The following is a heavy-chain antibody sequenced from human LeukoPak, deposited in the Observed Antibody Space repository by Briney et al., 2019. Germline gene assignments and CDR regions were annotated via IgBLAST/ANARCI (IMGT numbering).Heavy chain of an antibody. Sequence: SQTLSLTCTVSGGSISSGSYYWSWIRQPAGKGLEWIGRIYTSGSTNYNPSLKSRVTISVDTSKNQFSLKLSSVTAADTAVYYCARVHYQYYMDVWGKGTTVTVSS. CDR2: IYTSGST. D-gene: IGHD3-10*01. V-gene: IGHV4-61*02. CDR1: GGSISSGSYY. CDR3: ARVHYQYYMDV. J-gene: IGHJ6*03.